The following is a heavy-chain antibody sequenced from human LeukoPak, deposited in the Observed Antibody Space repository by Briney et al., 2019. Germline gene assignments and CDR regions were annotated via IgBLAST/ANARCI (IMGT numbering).Heavy chain of an antibody. J-gene: IGHJ4*02. CDR2: IYYSGST. Sequence: SETLSLTCTVSGGTISSYYWSWIRQPPGKGLEWIGYIYYSGSTNYNPSLKSRVTISVDTSKNQFSLKLSSVTAADTAVYYCARDAPIAAAGTFDYWGQGTLVTVSS. V-gene: IGHV4-59*01. D-gene: IGHD6-13*01. CDR3: ARDAPIAAAGTFDY. CDR1: GGTISSYY.